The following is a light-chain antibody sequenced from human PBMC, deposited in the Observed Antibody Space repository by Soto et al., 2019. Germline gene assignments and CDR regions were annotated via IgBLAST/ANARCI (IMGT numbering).Light chain of an antibody. Sequence: AIQLTQSPSSLPASVGNRGTITCRASQGINSALAWYQQKPGKAPRLLIYDASSLESGVPSRFTGSGSGTDFTLTISSLQPEDFATYYCHQFTSYPLTFGGGTKVDIK. CDR3: HQFTSYPLT. CDR2: DAS. CDR1: QGINSA. V-gene: IGKV1-13*02. J-gene: IGKJ4*01.